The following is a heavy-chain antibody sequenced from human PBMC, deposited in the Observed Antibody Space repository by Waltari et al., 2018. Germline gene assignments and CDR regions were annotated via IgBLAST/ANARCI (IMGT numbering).Heavy chain of an antibody. Sequence: QLQLQESGPRLVRPLENLSLICRVSGVSITSNRHYWAWIRQSPGQGLEWIGTVSYSGTTYISPSLKSRVSVSRDTSKNQVSLILGSVTAADMAVYYCATYIGASVGTAAFDVWGQGTMVTVSS. CDR1: GVSITSNRHY. CDR3: ATYIGASVGTAAFDV. V-gene: IGHV4-39*01. D-gene: IGHD5-12*01. CDR2: VSYSGTT. J-gene: IGHJ3*01.